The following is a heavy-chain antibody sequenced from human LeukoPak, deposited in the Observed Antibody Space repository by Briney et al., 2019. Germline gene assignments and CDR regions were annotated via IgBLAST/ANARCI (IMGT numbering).Heavy chain of an antibody. V-gene: IGHV3-74*01. CDR1: GFTFSSYW. CDR3: ARDRGYCIDC. CDR2: ISGDGSRT. D-gene: IGHD2-15*01. J-gene: IGHJ4*02. Sequence: GGSLRLSCAASGFTFSSYWMHWVRQAPGNGLVWVSHISGDGSRTSYADSVKGRFTIPRDNAKNTLYLQMNSLRDEDTAVYYCARDRGYCIDCWGQGTLVTVSS.